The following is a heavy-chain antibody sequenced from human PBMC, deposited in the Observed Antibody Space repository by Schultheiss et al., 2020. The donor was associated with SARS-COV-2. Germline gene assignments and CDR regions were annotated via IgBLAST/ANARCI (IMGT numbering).Heavy chain of an antibody. J-gene: IGHJ6*02. CDR2: IYYSGST. CDR3: ARGPAMIVVVITRRYYYYGMDV. V-gene: IGHV4-39*01. Sequence: SETLSLTCTVSGGSISSSSYYWGWIRQPPGKGLEWIGSIYYSGSTYYNPSLKSRVTISVDTSKNQFSLNLSSVTAADTAVYYCARGPAMIVVVITRRYYYYGMDVWGQGTTVTVSS. D-gene: IGHD3-22*01. CDR1: GGSISSSSYY.